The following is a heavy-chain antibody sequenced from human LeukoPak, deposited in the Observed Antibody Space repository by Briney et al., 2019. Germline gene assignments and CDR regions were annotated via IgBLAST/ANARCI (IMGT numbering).Heavy chain of an antibody. CDR3: ARGGVGASMDV. D-gene: IGHD1-26*01. CDR1: GGSFSGYY. Sequence: SETLSLTCAVYGGSFSGYYWSWIRQSPEKGLEWIGEINHGGSPDYNPSLKSRVTISVDRSKSHFSLKLSSVTAADTAVYYCARGGVGASMDVWGQGTTVTVSS. J-gene: IGHJ6*02. CDR2: INHGGSP. V-gene: IGHV4-34*01.